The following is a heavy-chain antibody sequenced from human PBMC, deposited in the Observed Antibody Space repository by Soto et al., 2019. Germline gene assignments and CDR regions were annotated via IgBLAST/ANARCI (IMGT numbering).Heavy chain of an antibody. V-gene: IGHV1-3*01. Sequence: VKSGAEVKKPGASVKVSCKASGYSFTSYAMHWVRQAPGQRLEWMGWINAGNGNTKYSQKFQGRVTSTRDTSASTAYMELSSLTSEDTAVYYCARGHSSGWYMVDYWGQGTLVTVSS. CDR3: ARGHSSGWYMVDY. CDR1: GYSFTSYA. J-gene: IGHJ4*02. CDR2: INAGNGNT. D-gene: IGHD6-19*01.